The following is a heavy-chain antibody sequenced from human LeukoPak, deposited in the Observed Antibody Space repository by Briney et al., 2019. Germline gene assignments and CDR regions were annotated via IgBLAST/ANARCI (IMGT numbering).Heavy chain of an antibody. CDR3: ARSIAAAVYYFDY. V-gene: IGHV4-34*01. J-gene: IGHJ4*02. CDR2: INHSGST. Sequence: SETLSLTCTVSGGSISSYYWSWIRQPPGKGLEWIGEINHSGSTNYNPSLKSRVTISVDTSKNQFSLKLSSVTAADTAVYYCARSIAAAVYYFDYWGQGTLVTVSS. CDR1: GGSISSYY. D-gene: IGHD6-13*01.